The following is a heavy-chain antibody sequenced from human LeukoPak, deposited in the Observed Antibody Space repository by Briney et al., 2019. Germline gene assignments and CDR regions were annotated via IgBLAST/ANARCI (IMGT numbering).Heavy chain of an antibody. J-gene: IGHJ4*02. D-gene: IGHD2-8*01. CDR3: AKMVREFYTISYYFDY. CDR1: GFTFSGYA. Sequence: GGSLRLSCAASGFTFSGYAMNWVRQAPGKGLEWVSGISGSGAGTYYADSVKGRFTISRDNSKNTLYLQMNSLRADDTAIYYCAKMVREFYTISYYFDYWGQGTLVTVSS. CDR2: ISGSGAGT. V-gene: IGHV3-23*01.